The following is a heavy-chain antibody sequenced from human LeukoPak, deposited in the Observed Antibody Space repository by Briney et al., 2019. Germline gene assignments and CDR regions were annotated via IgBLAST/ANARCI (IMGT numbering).Heavy chain of an antibody. V-gene: IGHV3-11*01. CDR1: GFTFSDYY. CDR2: ISSSGSTI. J-gene: IGHJ5*02. Sequence: GGSLRLSCAASGFTFSDYYMIWIRQAPGKGLEWVSYISSSGSTIYYADSVKGRFTISRDNAKNSLYLQMNSLRAEDTAVYYCARDQRPYNWFDPWGQGTLVTVSS. CDR3: ARDQRPYNWFDP.